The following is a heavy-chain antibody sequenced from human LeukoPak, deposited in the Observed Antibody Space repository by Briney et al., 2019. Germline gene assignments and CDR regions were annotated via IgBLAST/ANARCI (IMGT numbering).Heavy chain of an antibody. D-gene: IGHD2-15*01. CDR3: ARISQRSFDP. Sequence: AGSLTLSCAASGFTFSSYWMSLVRQAPGKGLQWVANIKQDGVEQYYVDSVEGRFTISRDNAKSSLFLQMNSLRAEDTAVYYCARISQRSFDPCGQGTLVTVSS. J-gene: IGHJ5*02. V-gene: IGHV3-7*05. CDR2: IKQDGVEQ. CDR1: GFTFSSYW.